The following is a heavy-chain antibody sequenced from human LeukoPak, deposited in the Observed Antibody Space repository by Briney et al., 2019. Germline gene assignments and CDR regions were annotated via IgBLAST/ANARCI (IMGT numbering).Heavy chain of an antibody. CDR1: GFTFSSYG. D-gene: IGHD3-22*01. V-gene: IGHV3-33*01. J-gene: IGHJ4*02. Sequence: GGSLRLSCAASGFTFSSYGMHWVRQAPGKGLEWVAVIWYDGSNKYYADSVKGRFTISRDNSKNTLYLQMNSLRAEDTAVYYCARDTYYHYHDSSGYYIDYWGQGTLVTVSS. CDR3: ARDTYYHYHDSSGYYIDY. CDR2: IWYDGSNK.